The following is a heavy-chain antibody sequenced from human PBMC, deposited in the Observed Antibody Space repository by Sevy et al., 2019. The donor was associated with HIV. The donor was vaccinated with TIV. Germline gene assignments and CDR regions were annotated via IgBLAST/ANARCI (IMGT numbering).Heavy chain of an antibody. V-gene: IGHV3-7*03. D-gene: IGHD2-8*02. CDR1: GFTFSRYW. CDR3: ARDCTSATCRWGMDV. J-gene: IGHJ6*02. Sequence: GGSLRLSCAASGFTFSRYWMSWVRQAPGKGLEWVANIKLDGSEKYYVDSVKGRFTISRDKAKNSLYLQMNSLRGEDTAMYNCARDCTSATCRWGMDVWGQGTTVTVSS. CDR2: IKLDGSEK.